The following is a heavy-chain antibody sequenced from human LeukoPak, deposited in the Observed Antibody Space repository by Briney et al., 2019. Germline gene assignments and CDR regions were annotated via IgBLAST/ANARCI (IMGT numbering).Heavy chain of an antibody. V-gene: IGHV1-18*01. D-gene: IGHD3-22*01. J-gene: IGHJ4*02. Sequence: ASVKVSCKASGYTFTSYGISWVRQAPGQGLEWMGWISAYNGNTNYAQKLQGGVTMTTDTSTSTAYMELRSLRSDDTAVYYCARDSYYYDSSGSIWAIDYWGQGTLVTVSS. CDR1: GYTFTSYG. CDR3: ARDSYYYDSSGSIWAIDY. CDR2: ISAYNGNT.